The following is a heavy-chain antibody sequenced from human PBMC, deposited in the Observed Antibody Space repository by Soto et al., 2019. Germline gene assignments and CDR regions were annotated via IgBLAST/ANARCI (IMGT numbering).Heavy chain of an antibody. CDR2: ILPVSAPP. D-gene: IGHD3-3*01. CDR1: GGTLNNYA. Sequence: VKVSCKASGGTLNNYAINWVRQAPGQGLEWMGGILPVSAPPDYAQKFQGRVSITADHSTSTVYMELSRLKSDDTAVYFCATDSNYDVSNSYWGQGTLVTVSS. J-gene: IGHJ4*02. CDR3: ATDSNYDVSNSY. V-gene: IGHV1-69*13.